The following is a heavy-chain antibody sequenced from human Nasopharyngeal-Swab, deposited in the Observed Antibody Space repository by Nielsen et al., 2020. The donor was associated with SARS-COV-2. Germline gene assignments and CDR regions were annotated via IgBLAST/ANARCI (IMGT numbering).Heavy chain of an antibody. D-gene: IGHD6-19*01. CDR1: GDSVSSNTSA. J-gene: IGHJ4*02. CDR2: TYYRSMWSN. Sequence: SETLSLTCAISGDSVSSNTSAWNWIRQSPSRGLEWLGSTYYRSMWSNDYAVSVRGRITINPDPSKNQFSLQLNSVTPEDTAVYYCARIAVAVSPVWGQGTLVTVSS. V-gene: IGHV6-1*01. CDR3: ARIAVAVSPV.